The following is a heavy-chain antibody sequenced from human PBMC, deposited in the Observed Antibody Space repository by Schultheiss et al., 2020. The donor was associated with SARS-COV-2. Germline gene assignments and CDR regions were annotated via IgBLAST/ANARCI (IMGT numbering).Heavy chain of an antibody. J-gene: IGHJ6*02. Sequence: SVKVSCKASGGTFSSYAISWVRQAPGQGLEWMGGIIPIFGTANYAQKFQGRVTITADESTSTAYMELSSLRSEDTAVYYCARDKVRTTVTTKYYYGMDVWGQGTTVTGSS. CDR3: ARDKVRTTVTTKYYYGMDV. D-gene: IGHD4-17*01. CDR2: IIPIFGTA. CDR1: GGTFSSYA. V-gene: IGHV1-69*13.